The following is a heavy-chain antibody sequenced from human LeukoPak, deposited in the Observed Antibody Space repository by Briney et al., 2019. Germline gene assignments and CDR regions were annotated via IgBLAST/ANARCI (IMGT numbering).Heavy chain of an antibody. CDR2: INHSGST. CDR1: GGSISSSNW. D-gene: IGHD3-22*01. Sequence: KPSETLSLTCAVSGGSISSSNWWSWVRQPPGEGLEWIGEINHSGSTNYNPSLKSRVTISVDTSKNQFSLKLSSVTAADTAVYYCARGLDFDYWGQGTLVTVSS. V-gene: IGHV4-4*02. CDR3: ARGLDFDY. J-gene: IGHJ4*02.